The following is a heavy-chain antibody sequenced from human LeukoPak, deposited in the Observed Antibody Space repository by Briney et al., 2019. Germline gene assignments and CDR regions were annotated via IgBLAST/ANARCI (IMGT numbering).Heavy chain of an antibody. Sequence: ASVKVSCKASGYTFTGYYMHWVRQAPGQGLEWMGWINPNSGGTNYAQKFQGRVTMTRDTSISTAYMELSRLRSDDTAVYYCARELEPQQQLAEDVWGKGTTVTVSS. CDR3: ARELEPQQQLAEDV. J-gene: IGHJ6*04. CDR1: GYTFTGYY. D-gene: IGHD6-13*01. V-gene: IGHV1-2*02. CDR2: INPNSGGT.